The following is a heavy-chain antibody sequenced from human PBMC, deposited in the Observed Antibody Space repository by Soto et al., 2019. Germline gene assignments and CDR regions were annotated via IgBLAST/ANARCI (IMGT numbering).Heavy chain of an antibody. J-gene: IGHJ4*02. CDR3: ARGGLVLPFQGSGAVFDY. CDR2: IYYSEST. V-gene: IGHV4-59*01. Sequence: QVQLQESGPGLVKPSETLSLTCTVSGGSISSYYWNWIRQPPGKGLELIAYIYYSESTNYNPSLKSRGTISVDTSKNQFSLKLSSVTAADTAVYYCARGGLVLPFQGSGAVFDYWGQGTLVTVSS. CDR1: GGSISSYY. D-gene: IGHD6-19*01.